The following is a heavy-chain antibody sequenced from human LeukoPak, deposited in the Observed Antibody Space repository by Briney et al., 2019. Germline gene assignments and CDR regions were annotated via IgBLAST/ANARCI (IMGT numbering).Heavy chain of an antibody. Sequence: TSETLSLTCTVSGGSISSYYWSWIRQPPGKGLEWIGYIYYSGSTNYNPSLKSRVTISVDTSKNQFSLKLSSVTAADTAVYYCASQGGPAAISRRRNWFDPWGQGTLVTVSS. CDR2: IYYSGST. CDR1: GGSISSYY. V-gene: IGHV4-59*08. D-gene: IGHD2-2*01. CDR3: ASQGGPAAISRRRNWFDP. J-gene: IGHJ5*02.